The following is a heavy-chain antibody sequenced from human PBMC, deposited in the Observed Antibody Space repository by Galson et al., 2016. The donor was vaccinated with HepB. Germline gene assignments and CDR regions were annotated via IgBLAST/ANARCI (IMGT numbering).Heavy chain of an antibody. V-gene: IGHV3-33*01. CDR1: GFNFSSYG. J-gene: IGHJ4*02. D-gene: IGHD3-10*01. Sequence: SLRLSCAASGFNFSSYGMHWVRQAPGKGLEWVAVIWYDGTNKYYGDSVRGRFTISRDNSKNTLFLQMNTLRVEDTAVYYCARDRAARGVIRIRALDYWGQGTLVTVSS. CDR2: IWYDGTNK. CDR3: ARDRAARGVIRIRALDY.